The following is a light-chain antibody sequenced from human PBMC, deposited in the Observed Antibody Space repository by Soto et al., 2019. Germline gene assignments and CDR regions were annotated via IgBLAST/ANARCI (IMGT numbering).Light chain of an antibody. CDR3: SSYTSSSTPWV. CDR2: EVT. CDR1: SSDLGVYDY. V-gene: IGLV2-14*01. Sequence: QSALTQPASVSGSPGQSITISCTGTSSDLGVYDYVSWYQHHPGKAPKLMIYEVTNRPSGVSNRFSGSKSGNTASLTISWLQAEDEADYYCSSYTSSSTPWVFGGGTQLTVL. J-gene: IGLJ3*02.